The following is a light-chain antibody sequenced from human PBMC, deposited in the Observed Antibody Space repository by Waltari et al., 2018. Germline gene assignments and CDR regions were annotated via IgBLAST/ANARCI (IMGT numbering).Light chain of an antibody. J-gene: IGLJ2*01. Sequence: QSAPTKPPSVSGSPGQSVTISCTGASSDVGAYDYVSWYQQHPGKAPQLMIYGVSNRPSGVSDRFSGSKSDNTASLTISGLQAEDEADYYCCSYTTSRTLVFGGGTRLTVL. CDR3: CSYTTSRTLV. V-gene: IGLV2-14*03. CDR1: SSDVGAYDY. CDR2: GVS.